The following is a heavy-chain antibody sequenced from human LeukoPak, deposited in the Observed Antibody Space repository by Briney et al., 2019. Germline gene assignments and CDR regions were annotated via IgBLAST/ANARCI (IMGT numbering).Heavy chain of an antibody. CDR3: ARHELVAATSPDY. D-gene: IGHD2-15*01. CDR1: GASINSYY. Sequence: PSETLSLTCTVSGASINSYYWSWIRQPPGKGLEWIGYIYSSGSTNYNPSLKSRVTISVDTSKNQFSLKLSSVTAADTAVYYCARHELVAATSPDYWGQGTLVTVSS. CDR2: IYSSGST. V-gene: IGHV4-59*08. J-gene: IGHJ4*02.